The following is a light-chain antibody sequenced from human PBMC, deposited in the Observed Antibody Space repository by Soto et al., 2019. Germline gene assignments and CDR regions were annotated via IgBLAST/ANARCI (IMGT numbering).Light chain of an antibody. CDR3: QHYNNLPRT. CDR2: GAS. V-gene: IGKV3-15*01. CDR1: QSVSSN. J-gene: IGKJ1*01. Sequence: EIVMTQSPATLSVSPGERATLSCRASQSVSSNLAWYQQKPGQAPRLLIYGASTRATGIPARFSGSRSGTDFTLTISSLQSEDFAVYYCQHYNNLPRTFGQGTKVEIK.